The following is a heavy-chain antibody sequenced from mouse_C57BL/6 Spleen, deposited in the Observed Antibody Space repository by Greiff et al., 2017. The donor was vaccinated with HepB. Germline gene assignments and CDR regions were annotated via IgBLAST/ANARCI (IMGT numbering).Heavy chain of an antibody. Sequence: EVKLQESGPGLVKPSQSLSLTCSVTGYSITSGYYWNWIRQFPGNKLEWMGYISYDGSNNYNPSLKNRISITRDTSKNQFFLKLNSVTTEDTATYYCARAAYYSNYPDYWGQGTTLTVSS. CDR2: ISYDGSN. CDR1: GYSITSGYY. J-gene: IGHJ2*01. V-gene: IGHV3-6*01. D-gene: IGHD2-5*01. CDR3: ARAAYYSNYPDY.